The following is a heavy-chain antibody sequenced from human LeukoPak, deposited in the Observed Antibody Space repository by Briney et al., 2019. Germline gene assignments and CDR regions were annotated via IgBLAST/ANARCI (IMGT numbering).Heavy chain of an antibody. CDR3: TTDNLELRYVDWAKKYWYSDL. V-gene: IGHV3-21*03. CDR2: ISSSSSYI. Sequence: AGGSLRLSCAASEFTFSSYSMNWVRQAPGKGLEWVSSISSSSSYIYYADSVKGRFTISRDNAKNSLYLQMNSLKTEDTAVYYCTTDNLELRYVDWAKKYWYSDLWGRGTLVTVSS. CDR1: EFTFSSYS. J-gene: IGHJ2*01. D-gene: IGHD3-9*01.